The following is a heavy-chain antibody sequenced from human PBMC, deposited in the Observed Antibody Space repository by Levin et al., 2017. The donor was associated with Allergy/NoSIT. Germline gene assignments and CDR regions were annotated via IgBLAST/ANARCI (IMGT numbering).Heavy chain of an antibody. Sequence: SETLSLTCAVSGGSISSSNWWSWVRQPPGKGLEWIGEIYHSGSTNYNPSLKSRVTISVDKSKNQSSLKLSSVTAADTAVYYCARVLRLLWFGEGDNWFDPWGQGTLVTVSS. CDR1: GGSISSSNW. CDR3: ARVLRLLWFGEGDNWFDP. CDR2: IYHSGST. D-gene: IGHD3-10*01. V-gene: IGHV4-4*02. J-gene: IGHJ5*02.